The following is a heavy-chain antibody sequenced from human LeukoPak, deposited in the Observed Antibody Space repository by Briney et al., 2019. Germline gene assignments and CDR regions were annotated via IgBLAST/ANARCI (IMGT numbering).Heavy chain of an antibody. V-gene: IGHV4-59*01. CDR1: GGSISSYY. J-gene: IGHJ4*02. D-gene: IGHD5-24*01. CDR2: IYYSGST. Sequence: SETLSLTCTVSGGSISSYYWSWIRQPPGKGREWIGYIYYSGSTNYNPSLKSRVTISVDTSKNQFSLKLSSVTAADTAVYYCARGLMATINYFDYWGQGTLVTVSS. CDR3: ARGLMATINYFDY.